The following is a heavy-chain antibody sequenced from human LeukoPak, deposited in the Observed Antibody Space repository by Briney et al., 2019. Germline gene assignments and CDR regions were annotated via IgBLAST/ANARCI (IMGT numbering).Heavy chain of an antibody. CDR1: GGSFSGYY. D-gene: IGHD3-16*01. CDR2: INHSGST. Sequence: SETLSLTCAVYGGSFSGYYWSWIRQPPGKGLEWIGEINHSGSTNYNPSLKSRVTISVDTSKNQFSLKLSSVTAADTAVYYCATGPFGGSYDTYTDTFDFWGQGTLITVSS. V-gene: IGHV4-34*01. CDR3: ATGPFGGSYDTYTDTFDF. J-gene: IGHJ4*02.